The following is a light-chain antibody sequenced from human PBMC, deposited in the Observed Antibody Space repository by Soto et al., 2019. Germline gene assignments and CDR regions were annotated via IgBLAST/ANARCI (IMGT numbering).Light chain of an antibody. Sequence: DIQMTQSPSSLSASVGDRVTITCRASQSISNYLNWYQQKPGKAPNLLIYDASSLQSGVPSRFSGSGSGTDFTLTISSLQPADFANYYCQQSYSTPQGTFRQGTKADIK. CDR3: QQSYSTPQGT. V-gene: IGKV1-39*01. CDR2: DAS. CDR1: QSISNY. J-gene: IGKJ2*01.